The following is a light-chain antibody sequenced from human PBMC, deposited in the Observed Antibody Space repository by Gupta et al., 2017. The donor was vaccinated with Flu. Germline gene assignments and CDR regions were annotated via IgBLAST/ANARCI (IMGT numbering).Light chain of an antibody. J-gene: IGKJ2*01. CDR3: QQPTSWPMHT. V-gene: IGKV3-11*01. CDR1: QSVSSS. CDR2: DAS. Sequence: PGERATLSCRASQSVSSSLAWYLQQPGQAPRLLIYDASNRPAGTTARISARGHGTEFTLHIRRGEPEDFAVSYCQQPTSWPMHTFRRGP.